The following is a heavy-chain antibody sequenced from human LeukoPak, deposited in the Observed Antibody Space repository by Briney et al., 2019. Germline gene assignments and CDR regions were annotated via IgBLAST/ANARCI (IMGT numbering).Heavy chain of an antibody. V-gene: IGHV3-7*01. CDR2: IKQDGSEK. CDR3: ARGKIAADYYYYYMDV. J-gene: IGHJ6*03. CDR1: GFTLSSYW. Sequence: GGSLRLSCAASGFTLSSYWMSWVRQAPGKGLEWVANIKQDGSEKYYVDSVKGRFTISRDNAKNSLYLQMNSLRAEDTAVYYCARGKIAADYYYYYMDVWGKGTTVTVSS. D-gene: IGHD6-13*01.